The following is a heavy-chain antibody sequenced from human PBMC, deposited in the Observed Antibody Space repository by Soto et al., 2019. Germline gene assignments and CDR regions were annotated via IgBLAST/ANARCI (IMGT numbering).Heavy chain of an antibody. CDR1: GYTFTSYG. J-gene: IGHJ5*02. V-gene: IGHV1-18*01. CDR3: AREGLSRYDILTGYGFWFDP. Sequence: RASVKVSCKASGYTFTSYGISWVRQAPGQGLEWMGWISAYNGNTNYAQKLQGRVTMTTDTSTSTAYMELRSLRSDDTAVYYCAREGLSRYDILTGYGFWFDPWGQGTLVTVSS. D-gene: IGHD3-9*01. CDR2: ISAYNGNT.